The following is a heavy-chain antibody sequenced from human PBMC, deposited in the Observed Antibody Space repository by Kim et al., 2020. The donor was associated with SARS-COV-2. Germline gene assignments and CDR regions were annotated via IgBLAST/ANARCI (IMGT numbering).Heavy chain of an antibody. CDR2: IYSGGST. Sequence: GGSLRLSCAASGFTVSSNYMSWVRQAPGKGLEWVSVIYSGGSTYYADSVKGRFTISRDNSKNTLYLQMNSLRAEDTAVYYCASRFSSWYGYLGYWGQGTLVTVSS. CDR1: GFTVSSNY. V-gene: IGHV3-66*02. CDR3: ASRFSSWYGYLGY. D-gene: IGHD6-13*01. J-gene: IGHJ4*02.